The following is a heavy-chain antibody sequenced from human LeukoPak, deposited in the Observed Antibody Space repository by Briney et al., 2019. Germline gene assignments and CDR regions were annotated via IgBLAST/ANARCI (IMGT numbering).Heavy chain of an antibody. D-gene: IGHD3-10*01. V-gene: IGHV3-15*01. Sequence: GGSLRLSCAASGFTFSNAWMSWVRQAPGKGQEWVGRIKSKTDGGTTDYAAPAKGRFTISRDDSKNTLYLQMNSLKTEDTAVYYCTTAAGSGSYRVFYYWGQGTLVTVSS. CDR1: GFTFSNAW. CDR3: TTAAGSGSYRVFYY. CDR2: IKSKTDGGTT. J-gene: IGHJ4*02.